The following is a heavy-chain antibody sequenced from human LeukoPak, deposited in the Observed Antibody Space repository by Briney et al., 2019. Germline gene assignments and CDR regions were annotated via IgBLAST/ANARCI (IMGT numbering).Heavy chain of an antibody. CDR2: LCYSGNI. D-gene: IGHD3-10*01. V-gene: IGHV4-39*07. CDR1: GGSFSSGYYC. Sequence: PSETLSLTCSISGGSFSSGYYCWGWVRQPPGKGLEWIGTLCYSGNIYYNPSLKSPVTISVDTSKNQFSLKLSSVTAADTAVYYCARDPGQRYYYGSGPNNWFDPWGQGTLVTVSS. CDR3: ARDPGQRYYYGSGPNNWFDP. J-gene: IGHJ5*02.